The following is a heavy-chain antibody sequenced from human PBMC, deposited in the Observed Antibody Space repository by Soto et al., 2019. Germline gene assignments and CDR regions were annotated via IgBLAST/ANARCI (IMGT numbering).Heavy chain of an antibody. CDR3: ARSHTGDSAFRAFDI. V-gene: IGHV3-7*03. Sequence: LVQSGGGLVPPGESLTVSCAPSQFSFSNYWMNWVRQAPGKGLEWVANIKKDESETDYVDSVRGRFTIFRDNAKNLLYLQMRRLRVEDTAVYYCARSHTGDSAFRAFDIWGQGTVVTV. CDR1: QFSFSNYW. D-gene: IGHD2-21*02. J-gene: IGHJ3*02. CDR2: IKKDESET.